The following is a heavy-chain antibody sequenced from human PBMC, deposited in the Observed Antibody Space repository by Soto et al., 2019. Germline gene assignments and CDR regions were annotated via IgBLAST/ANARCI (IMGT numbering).Heavy chain of an antibody. V-gene: IGHV3-23*01. CDR1: GFTFSSYA. D-gene: IGHD3-3*01. CDR3: AKDGGYDFWSGYYGGWNNIENYYYYYMDV. Sequence: GGSLRLSCAASGFTFSSYAMSWVRQAPGKGLEWVSAISGSGGSTYYADSVKGRFTISRDNSKNTLYLQMNSLRAEDTAVYYCAKDGGYDFWSGYYGGWNNIENYYYYYMDVWGKGTTVTVSS. CDR2: ISGSGGST. J-gene: IGHJ6*03.